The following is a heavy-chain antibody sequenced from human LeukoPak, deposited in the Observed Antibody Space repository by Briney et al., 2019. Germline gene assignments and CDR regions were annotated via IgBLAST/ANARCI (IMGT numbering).Heavy chain of an antibody. CDR3: AKGDDYGDYRFDY. J-gene: IGHJ4*02. CDR2: ISYDGSNK. V-gene: IGHV3-30*18. D-gene: IGHD4-17*01. CDR1: GFTFSSYG. Sequence: GRSLRLSCAASGFTFSSYGMHWVRQGPGKGLEWVAVISYDGSNKYYADSVKGRFTISRDNSKNTLYLQMNSLRAEDTAVYYCAKGDDYGDYRFDYWGQGTLVTVSS.